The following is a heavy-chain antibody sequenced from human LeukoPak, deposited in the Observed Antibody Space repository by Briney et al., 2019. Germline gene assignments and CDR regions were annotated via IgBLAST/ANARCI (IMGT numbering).Heavy chain of an antibody. D-gene: IGHD4-17*01. CDR3: ARPTPVPDSDACDI. Sequence: AAVKVSFKATVYTFTIYGISWVRQAPGQGGEWMGWISAYNGNTNYAQKLQGRVTITTDTSTSTAYVELRSLRSDDTAVYYCARPTPVPDSDACDIWGQGTMVTVSS. CDR1: VYTFTIYG. J-gene: IGHJ3*02. CDR2: ISAYNGNT. V-gene: IGHV1-18*01.